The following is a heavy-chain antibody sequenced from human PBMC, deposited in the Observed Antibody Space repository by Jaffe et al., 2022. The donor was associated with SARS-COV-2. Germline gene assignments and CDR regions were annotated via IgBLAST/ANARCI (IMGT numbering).Heavy chain of an antibody. CDR2: IYYSGST. V-gene: IGHV4-39*01. D-gene: IGHD3-10*01. CDR1: GGSISSSSYY. CDR3: ARHGITMVRGVIKDHAFDI. Sequence: QLQLQESGPGLVKPSETLSLTCTVSGGSISSSSYYWGWIRQPPGKGLEWIGSIYYSGSTYYNPSLKSRVTISVDTSKNQFSLKLSSVTAADTAVYYCARHGITMVRGVIKDHAFDIWGQGTMVTVSS. J-gene: IGHJ3*02.